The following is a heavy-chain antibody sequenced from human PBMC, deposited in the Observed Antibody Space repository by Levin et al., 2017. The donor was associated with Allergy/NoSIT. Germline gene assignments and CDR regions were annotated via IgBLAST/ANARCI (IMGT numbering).Heavy chain of an antibody. J-gene: IGHJ4*02. CDR3: AIYYDRGGYPGAFDY. V-gene: IGHV3-23*01. Sequence: PGGSLRLSCVGSGFTFSSYVMSWVRQAPGKGLEWLSSISGGTIYYADSVKGRFTISRDNPKNTLFLQMNSLRAEDTAIYYCAIYYDRGGYPGAFDYWAQGTLVTVSS. D-gene: IGHD3-22*01. CDR2: ISGGTI. CDR1: GFTFSSYV.